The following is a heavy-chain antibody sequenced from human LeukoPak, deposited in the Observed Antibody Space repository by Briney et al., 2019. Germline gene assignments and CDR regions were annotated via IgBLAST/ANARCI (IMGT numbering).Heavy chain of an antibody. Sequence: PSETLSLTCAVYGGSFSGYYWSWIRQPPGKGLEWIGEINHSGSTNYNPSLKSRVTISVDTSKNQFSLKLSSVTAADTAVYYCARRVRGVVYWGQGTLATVSS. CDR1: GGSFSGYY. D-gene: IGHD3-10*01. CDR3: ARRVRGVVY. CDR2: INHSGST. J-gene: IGHJ4*02. V-gene: IGHV4-34*01.